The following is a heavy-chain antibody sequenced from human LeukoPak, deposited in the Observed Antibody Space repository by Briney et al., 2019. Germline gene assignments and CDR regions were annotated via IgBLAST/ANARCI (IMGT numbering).Heavy chain of an antibody. D-gene: IGHD3-22*01. V-gene: IGHV3-23*01. CDR1: GFTFSSYA. CDR2: IRGSGGTT. CDR3: ASRGGYYYASSGYYYY. Sequence: GGSLRLSCAASGFTFSSYAMSWVRQAPGKGLEWVSAIRGSGGTTHFADSVKGRFTISRDNSKNTLYLQMNSLRAEDTAVYYCASRGGYYYASSGYYYYWGQGTLVTVSS. J-gene: IGHJ4*02.